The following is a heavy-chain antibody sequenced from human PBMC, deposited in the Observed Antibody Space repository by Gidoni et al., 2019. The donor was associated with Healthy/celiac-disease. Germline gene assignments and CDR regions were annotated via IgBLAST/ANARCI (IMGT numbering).Heavy chain of an antibody. D-gene: IGHD6-13*01. J-gene: IGHJ3*02. CDR3: ARTPREYAAAAGITRLLPIAFDI. Sequence: QVQLQQWGAGLLKPLETLSLTCAVYGGSFSGYYWSWIRQPPGKGLEWIGEINHSGSTNYNPSLKSRVTISVDTSKNQFSLKLSSVTAADTAVYYCARTPREYAAAAGITRLLPIAFDIWGQGTMVTVSS. V-gene: IGHV4-34*01. CDR2: INHSGST. CDR1: GGSFSGYY.